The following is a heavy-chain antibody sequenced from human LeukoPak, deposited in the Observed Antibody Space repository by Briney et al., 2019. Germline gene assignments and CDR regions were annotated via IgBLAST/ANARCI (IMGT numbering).Heavy chain of an antibody. J-gene: IGHJ4*02. CDR2: IRYDGSNK. CDR1: GFTFSSYG. V-gene: IGHV3-30*02. D-gene: IGHD1-26*01. CDR3: ARALGWELPFDY. Sequence: PGGSLRLSCAASGFTFSSYGMHWVRQAPGKGLEWVAFIRYDGSNKYYADSVKGRFTISRDNAKNSLYLQMNSLRAEDTAVYYCARALGWELPFDYWGQGTLVTVSS.